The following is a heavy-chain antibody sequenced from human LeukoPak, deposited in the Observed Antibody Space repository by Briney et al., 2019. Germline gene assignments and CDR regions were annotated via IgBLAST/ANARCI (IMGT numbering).Heavy chain of an antibody. J-gene: IGHJ6*03. CDR1: GYTFSSYW. D-gene: IGHD2-8*01. CDR3: ARLAYCSNDVCYSNYYYSMDV. Sequence: GESLKISCKGSGYTFSSYWIGWVRQMPGKGLEWMGIIYPDDSDTRYSPSFQGQVTISADKSISTAYLPWSSLKASDTAMYYCARLAYCSNDVCYSNYYYSMDVWGKGTTVTVSS. V-gene: IGHV5-51*01. CDR2: IYPDDSDT.